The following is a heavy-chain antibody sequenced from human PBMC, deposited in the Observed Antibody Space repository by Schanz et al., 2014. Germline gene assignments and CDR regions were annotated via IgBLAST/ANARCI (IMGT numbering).Heavy chain of an antibody. D-gene: IGHD6-19*01. CDR3: AIDGYSRGWIDRDIAHFDY. CDR2: ISPYNGNT. J-gene: IGHJ4*02. V-gene: IGHV1-18*01. Sequence: QVQLVQSGAEVKKPGASVKVSCKASGYTFTSYGIGWVRQAPGQGLEGMGWISPYNGNTNYAQKLQGRVTRTADTSTSATYKELRSLRSDGTAVDYCAIDGYSRGWIDRDIAHFDYWGQGTLVAVSA. CDR1: GYTFTSYG.